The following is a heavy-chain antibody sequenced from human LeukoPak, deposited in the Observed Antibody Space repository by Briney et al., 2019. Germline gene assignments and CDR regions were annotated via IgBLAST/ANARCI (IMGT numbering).Heavy chain of an antibody. J-gene: IGHJ6*02. CDR2: INWNGGST. Sequence: TGGSLRLSCAASGFTFDDYGMSWVRQAPGKGLEWVSGINWNGGSTGYADSVKGRFTISRAKNSLYLQMNSLRAEDTALYHCAGAVRYPNVNRGGMDVWGQGTTVTVSS. CDR3: AGAVRYPNVNRGGMDV. CDR1: GFTFDDYG. V-gene: IGHV3-20*01. D-gene: IGHD1-26*01.